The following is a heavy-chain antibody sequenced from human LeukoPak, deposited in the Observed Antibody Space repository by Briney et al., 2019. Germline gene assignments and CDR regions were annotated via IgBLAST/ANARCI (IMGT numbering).Heavy chain of an antibody. CDR2: ISGSGGST. CDR3: AKDQGPDIVVVPAAVGFDY. D-gene: IGHD2-2*01. Sequence: GGSLRLSCAASGFTFSSYAMSWVRQAPGKGLEWVSAISGSGGSTYYADSVKGRFTIPRDNSKNTLYLQMNSLRAEDTAVYYCAKDQGPDIVVVPAAVGFDYWGQGTLVTVSS. J-gene: IGHJ4*02. CDR1: GFTFSSYA. V-gene: IGHV3-23*01.